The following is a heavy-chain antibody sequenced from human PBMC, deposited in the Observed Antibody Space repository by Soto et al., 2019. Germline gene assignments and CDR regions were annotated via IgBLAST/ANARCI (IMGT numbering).Heavy chain of an antibody. CDR3: AHQSARWGDYLPYYYYYYMDV. V-gene: IGHV2-5*02. D-gene: IGHD4-17*01. J-gene: IGHJ6*03. CDR1: GFSLSTSGVG. Sequence: QITLKESGPTLVKPTQTLTLTCTFSGFSLSTSGVGVGWIRQPPGKALEWLALIYWDDDKRYSPSLKSRLTTTKDTSKNQVVLTMTNMDPVDTATYYCAHQSARWGDYLPYYYYYYMDVWGKGTTVTVSS. CDR2: IYWDDDK.